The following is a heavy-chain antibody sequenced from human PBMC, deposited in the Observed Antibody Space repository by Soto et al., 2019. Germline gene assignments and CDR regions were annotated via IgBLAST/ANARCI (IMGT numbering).Heavy chain of an antibody. D-gene: IGHD3-3*01. J-gene: IGHJ4*02. V-gene: IGHV3-23*01. CDR1: GFTFSSYA. Sequence: EVQLLESGGGLVQPGGSLRLSCAASGFTFSSYAMSWVRQAPGKGLEWVSAISGSGGSTYYADSVKGRFTISRDNSKNTLYLQMNSLRAEDTAVYYCAKLRPSGGTIFRVVIISEYYFDYWGQGTLVTVSS. CDR3: AKLRPSGGTIFRVVIISEYYFDY. CDR2: ISGSGGST.